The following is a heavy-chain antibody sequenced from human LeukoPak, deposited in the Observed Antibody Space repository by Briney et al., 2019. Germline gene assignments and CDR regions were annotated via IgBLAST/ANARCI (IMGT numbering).Heavy chain of an antibody. D-gene: IGHD1-26*01. V-gene: IGHV4-4*07. CDR2: IYTSGST. J-gene: IGHJ3*02. Sequence: PSETLSLTCTVSGGSITSYYWSWSRQPAGKGLEWIGRIYTSGSTNYNASLKSRVTMSVDTSKNQFSLKLSSVTAADTAVYYCARDIVGAADAFDIWGQGTMVTVSS. CDR3: ARDIVGAADAFDI. CDR1: GGSITSYY.